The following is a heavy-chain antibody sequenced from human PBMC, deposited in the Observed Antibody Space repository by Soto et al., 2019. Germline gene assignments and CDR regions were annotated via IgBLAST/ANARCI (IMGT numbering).Heavy chain of an antibody. CDR2: ISGSGGGT. J-gene: IGHJ4*02. Sequence: EVQLVESGGGLVQPGRSLRLSCAASGFTFDDYAMHWVRQGPGKGLEWVSGISGSGGGTYYADSVKGRFTISRDNSKNTVYLQMNSLRAEDTAVYYCAKPHRDVYSTAFFYHWGQGTLVTVSS. CDR3: AKPHRDVYSTAFFYH. V-gene: IGHV3-23*04. CDR1: GFTFDDYA. D-gene: IGHD4-4*01.